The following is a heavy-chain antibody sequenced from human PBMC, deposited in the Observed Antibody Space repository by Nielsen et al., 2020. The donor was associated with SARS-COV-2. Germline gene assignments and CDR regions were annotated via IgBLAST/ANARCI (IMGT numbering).Heavy chain of an antibody. Sequence: ASVKVSCKASGYTFTGYYMHWVRQAPGQGLEWMGRINPNSGGTNYAQKFQGRVTMTRDTSISTAYMELSRLRSEDTAVYYCARAWSSGWYFDYWGQGTLVTVSS. V-gene: IGHV1-2*06. CDR3: ARAWSSGWYFDY. D-gene: IGHD6-19*01. CDR1: GYTFTGYY. J-gene: IGHJ4*02. CDR2: INPNSGGT.